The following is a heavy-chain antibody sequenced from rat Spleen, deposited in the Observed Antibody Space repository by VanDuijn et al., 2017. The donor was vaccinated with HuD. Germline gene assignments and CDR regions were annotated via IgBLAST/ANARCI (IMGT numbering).Heavy chain of an antibody. CDR2: ITNTGGST. J-gene: IGHJ4*01. Sequence: EVQLVESGGGLVQPGRSLKLSCVASGFTFNNYWMTWIRQAPGKGLEWVASITNTGGSTYYRDSVRGRFTISSDDAKTTLYLQMDSLRSEDTATYYCTRHSGTARGVMDAWGQGTSVTVSS. D-gene: IGHD5-1*01. CDR1: GFTFNNYW. V-gene: IGHV5-31*01. CDR3: TRHSGTARGVMDA.